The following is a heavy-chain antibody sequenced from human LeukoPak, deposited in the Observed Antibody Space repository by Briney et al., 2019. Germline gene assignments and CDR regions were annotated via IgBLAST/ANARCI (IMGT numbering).Heavy chain of an antibody. CDR1: GFTFSSYG. D-gene: IGHD4-17*01. J-gene: IGHJ4*02. CDR2: IWYDGSNK. CDR3: ATSGGDDYGDLDY. V-gene: IGHV3-33*01. Sequence: AGGSLRLSCAASGFTFSSYGMPWVRQAPGKGLEWVAVIWYDGSNKYYADSVKGRFTISRGNSKNTLYLQMNSLRAEDTAVYYCATSGGDDYGDLDYWGQGTLVTVSS.